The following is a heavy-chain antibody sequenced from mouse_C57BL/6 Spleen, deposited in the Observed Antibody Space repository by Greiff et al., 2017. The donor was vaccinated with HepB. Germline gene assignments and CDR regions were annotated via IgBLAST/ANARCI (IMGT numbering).Heavy chain of an antibody. CDR3: ARSDGYSPWFAY. CDR2: IYPGDGDT. V-gene: IGHV1-82*01. CDR1: GYAFSSSW. J-gene: IGHJ3*01. Sequence: VQLQESGPELVKPGASVKISCKASGYAFSSSWMNWVKQRPGKGLEWIGRIYPGDGDTNYKGKFKGKATLTADKSSSTAYMQLSSLTSEDSAVYFCARSDGYSPWFAYWGQGTLVTVSA. D-gene: IGHD2-3*01.